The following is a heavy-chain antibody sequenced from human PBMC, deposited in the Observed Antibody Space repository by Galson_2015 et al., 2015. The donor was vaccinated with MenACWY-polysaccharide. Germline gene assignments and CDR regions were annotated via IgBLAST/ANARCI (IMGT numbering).Heavy chain of an antibody. D-gene: IGHD6-13*01. CDR1: GFSFSAYG. V-gene: IGHV3-23*01. CDR3: AKVGPRSSWTMGLDY. Sequence: SLRLSCAASGFSFSAYGMSWVRQAPGRGLEWVSGSGSGGGLNYADSVKGRFTVSRDNSKNTLYLQMNNLRAEDTAVYYCAKVGPRSSWTMGLDYWGQGTLITVSS. CDR2: SGSGGGL. J-gene: IGHJ4*02.